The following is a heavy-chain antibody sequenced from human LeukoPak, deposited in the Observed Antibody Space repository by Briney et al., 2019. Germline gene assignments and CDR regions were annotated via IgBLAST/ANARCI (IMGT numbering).Heavy chain of an antibody. CDR1: GFTFGSYA. CDR2: ISYDGTNK. Sequence: GGSLRLSCAASGFTFGSYAMHWVRQAPGRGLEWVAGISYDGTNKYYADSVKGRFTISRDNSKNTLYLRMNSLRTGDTAVYYCARESPACGEDCYFDYWGQGTLVTVSS. CDR3: ARESPACGEDCYFDY. J-gene: IGHJ4*02. V-gene: IGHV3-30-3*01. D-gene: IGHD2-21*02.